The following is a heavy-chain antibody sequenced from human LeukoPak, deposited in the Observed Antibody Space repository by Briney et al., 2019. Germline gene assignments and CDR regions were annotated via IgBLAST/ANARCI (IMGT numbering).Heavy chain of an antibody. J-gene: IGHJ4*02. D-gene: IGHD6-13*01. Sequence: SETLSLTCSVSGGSISNYYWNWIRQPPGKGLEWIGYIYYSGSTNYNPSLKSRVTISVDTSKNQFSLKLSSVTAADTAVCYCARQGGYSSSPDFWGQGTLVTVSS. CDR1: GGSISNYY. CDR2: IYYSGST. CDR3: ARQGGYSSSPDF. V-gene: IGHV4-59*08.